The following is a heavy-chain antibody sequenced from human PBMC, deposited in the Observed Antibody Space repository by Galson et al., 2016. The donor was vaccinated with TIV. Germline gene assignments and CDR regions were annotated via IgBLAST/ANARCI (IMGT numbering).Heavy chain of an antibody. V-gene: IGHV3-7*01. J-gene: IGHJ4*02. D-gene: IGHD3-3*01. Sequence: SLRLSCAASGFTFSSYSMSWVRQAPGRGLEWVASMKTGDIEEYNVNAVKGRFTVSRDSAKNSVDLQMNSLRVDDTAVYCCARWRGRQSEFESWGQGTLVTVSS. CDR3: ARWRGRQSEFES. CDR1: GFTFSSYS. CDR2: MKTGDIEE.